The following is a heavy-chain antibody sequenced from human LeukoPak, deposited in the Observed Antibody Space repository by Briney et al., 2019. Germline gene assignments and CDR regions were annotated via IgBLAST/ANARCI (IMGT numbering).Heavy chain of an antibody. CDR2: IYYSGST. CDR1: GGSISSYY. D-gene: IGHD3-22*01. J-gene: IGHJ4*02. CDR3: ARAKGYYGSSGYSLDY. V-gene: IGHV4-59*01. Sequence: SETLSLTCTVSGGSISSYYWSWIRQPPGKGLEWIGYIYYSGSTNYNPSLKSRVTISVDTSKNQFSLKLSSVTAADTAVYYCARAKGYYGSSGYSLDYWGQGTLVTVSS.